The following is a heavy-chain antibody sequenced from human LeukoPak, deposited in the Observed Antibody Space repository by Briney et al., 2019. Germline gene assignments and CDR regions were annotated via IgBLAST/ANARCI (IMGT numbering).Heavy chain of an antibody. V-gene: IGHV4-31*03. CDR1: GGSISTGGYY. J-gene: IGHJ2*01. Sequence: SETLSLTCTVSGGSISTGGYYWSWIRQYPGKGLEWIGYIYHSGSTDCNPSLKSRATISVDTSKNQFSLRLTSVTAADTATYFCARDPNRSYYDHNGYNHWYFDLWGRGTLVSVFS. D-gene: IGHD3-22*01. CDR2: IYHSGST. CDR3: ARDPNRSYYDHNGYNHWYFDL.